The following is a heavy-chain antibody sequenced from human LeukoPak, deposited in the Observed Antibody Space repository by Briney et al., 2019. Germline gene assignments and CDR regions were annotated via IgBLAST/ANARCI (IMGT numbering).Heavy chain of an antibody. J-gene: IGHJ4*02. CDR2: IYPSDSDT. V-gene: IGHV5-51*01. CDR1: GSRFTGYW. D-gene: IGHD6-19*01. Sequence: HGESPNFSVQGYGSRFTGYWSGGVRQMPGKGLEWLGIIYPSDSDTRYSPSFQGQVTISADKSISTAYLQWRRLAASAIAMYYCAIVAGTRFDYWGQGTLVTVSS. CDR3: AIVAGTRFDY.